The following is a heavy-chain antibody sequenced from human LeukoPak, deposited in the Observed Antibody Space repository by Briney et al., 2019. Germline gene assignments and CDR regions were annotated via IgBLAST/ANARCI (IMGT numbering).Heavy chain of an antibody. CDR3: ARDAYCGGDCYSYYFDY. CDR2: IWYDGSNK. CDR1: GFTFSSYG. D-gene: IGHD2-21*02. V-gene: IGHV3-33*01. Sequence: GGSPRLSCAASGFTFSSYGMHWVRQAPGKGLEWVAVIWYDGSNKYYADSVKGRFTISRDNSKNTLYLQMNSLRAEDTAVYYCARDAYCGGDCYSYYFDYWGQGTLVTVSS. J-gene: IGHJ4*02.